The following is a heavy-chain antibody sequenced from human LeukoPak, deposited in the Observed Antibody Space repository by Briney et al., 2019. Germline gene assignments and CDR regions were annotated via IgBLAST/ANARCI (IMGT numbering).Heavy chain of an antibody. CDR2: MNPNSGNT. V-gene: IGHV1-8*01. CDR3: AREMGATNADY. CDR1: GYTFTSYD. D-gene: IGHD1-26*01. J-gene: IGHJ4*02. Sequence: ASVKVSCKASGYTFTSYDINWVRQATGQGLEWMGWMNPNSGNTGYAQKFQGRVTMTRNTSISTAYMELSRLRSDDTAVYYCAREMGATNADYWGQGTLVTVSS.